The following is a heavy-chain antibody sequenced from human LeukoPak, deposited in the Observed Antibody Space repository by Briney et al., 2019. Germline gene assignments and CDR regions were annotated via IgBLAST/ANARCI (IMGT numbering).Heavy chain of an antibody. CDR2: IRYDGSNK. V-gene: IGHV3-30*02. Sequence: GGSLRLSCAASGLTFSSYGMHWVRQAPGKGLEWVAFIRYDGSNKYYADSVKGRFTISRDNSKNTLYLQMNSLRAEDTAVYYCAKDKGGLDYWGQGTLATVSS. D-gene: IGHD3-16*01. J-gene: IGHJ4*02. CDR3: AKDKGGLDY. CDR1: GLTFSSYG.